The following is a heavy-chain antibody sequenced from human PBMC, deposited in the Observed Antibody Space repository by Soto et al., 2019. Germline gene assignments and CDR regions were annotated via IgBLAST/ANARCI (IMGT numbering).Heavy chain of an antibody. J-gene: IGHJ4*02. CDR1: GGSLSDFY. CDR2: IYYLGNT. V-gene: IGHV4-59*01. D-gene: IGHD6-6*01. CDR3: ARLRPHRQLMDY. Sequence: SETLSLPCTVSGGSLSDFYWTWIRQHPGKGLEYLAYIYYLGNTNYNPSLKSRVTISVDTSKNQFSLKLSSVTAADTAVYYCARLRPHRQLMDYCGQGTLVTVSS.